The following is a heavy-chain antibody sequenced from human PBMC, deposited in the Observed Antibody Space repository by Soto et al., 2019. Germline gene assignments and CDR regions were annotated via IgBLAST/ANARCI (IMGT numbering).Heavy chain of an antibody. CDR2: IYYSGST. V-gene: IGHV4-39*01. J-gene: IGHJ4*02. CDR1: GGSISSSSYY. Sequence: SETLSLTCTVSGGSISSSSYYWGWIRQPPGKGLEWIGSIYYSGSTYYNPSLKSRVTISVDTSKNQFSLKLSSVTAADTAVYYCARSAKVYATFDYWGQGTLVTVSS. CDR3: ARSAKVYATFDY. D-gene: IGHD2-8*01.